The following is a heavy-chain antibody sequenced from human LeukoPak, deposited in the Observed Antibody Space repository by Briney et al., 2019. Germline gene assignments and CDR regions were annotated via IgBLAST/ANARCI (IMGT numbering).Heavy chain of an antibody. CDR2: IYYSGST. D-gene: IGHD2-15*01. J-gene: IGHJ4*02. Sequence: SETLSLTCSVSGGSISSQYWSWIRRPPGKGLEWIGYIYYSGSTNYNPSLKSRVTISVDTSKNQFSLKLSSVTAADTAVYYCARVNPHSVAFDYWGQGTLVTVSS. V-gene: IGHV4-59*11. CDR3: ARVNPHSVAFDY. CDR1: GGSISSQY.